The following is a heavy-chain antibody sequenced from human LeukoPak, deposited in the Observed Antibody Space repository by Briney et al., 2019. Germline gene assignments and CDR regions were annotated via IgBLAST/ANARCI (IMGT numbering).Heavy chain of an antibody. CDR3: AKGRRGYSYAFDY. Sequence: PGRSLRLSCAASGFTFDDYAMHWVRQAPGKGLEWVSGISWNSGSIVSADSVKGRFTISRDNAKNSLYLQMNSLRAEDTALYYCAKGRRGYSYAFDYWGQGTLVTVSS. V-gene: IGHV3-9*01. CDR2: ISWNSGSI. CDR1: GFTFDDYA. J-gene: IGHJ4*02. D-gene: IGHD5-18*01.